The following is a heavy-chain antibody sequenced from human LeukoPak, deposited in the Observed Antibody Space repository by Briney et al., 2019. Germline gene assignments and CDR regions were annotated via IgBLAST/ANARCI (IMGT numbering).Heavy chain of an antibody. J-gene: IGHJ6*03. V-gene: IGHV3-23*01. CDR1: GFTFSSYA. CDR3: AKVGGTSFPYYYYYYMDV. Sequence: PGGSLRLSCAASGFTFSSYAMSWVRQAPGKGLEWVSAISGSGGSTYYADCVKGRFTISRDNSKNTLYLQMNSLRAEDTAVYYCAKVGGTSFPYYYYYYMDVWGKGTTVTVSS. CDR2: ISGSGGST. D-gene: IGHD2-15*01.